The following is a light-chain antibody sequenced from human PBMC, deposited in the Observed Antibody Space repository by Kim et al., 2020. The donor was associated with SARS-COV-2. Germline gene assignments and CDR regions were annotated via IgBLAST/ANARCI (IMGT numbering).Light chain of an antibody. CDR1: QSVYSDY. CDR2: EAS. V-gene: IGKV3-20*01. CDR3: QQYGSSWT. J-gene: IGKJ1*01. Sequence: EIVLTQSPGTLCLSPGDRATLSCRASQSVYSDYLAWYQQKPGQAPRPLIHEASIRATGIPDRFSGSGSGTDFTLTIRRLQPEDFAVYYCQQYGSSWTFGQGTKVDIK.